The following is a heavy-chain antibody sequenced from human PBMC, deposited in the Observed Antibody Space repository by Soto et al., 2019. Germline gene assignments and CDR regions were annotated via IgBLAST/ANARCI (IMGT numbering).Heavy chain of an antibody. CDR1: GFTFRIYS. CDR2: MWYDGTNK. Sequence: QVQLVESGGGVVQPGRSLRLCCAASGFTFRIYSMPWDRQSPGKGLEWVAVMWYDGTNKYYGESVKGRFTISRDNSENTLYLEMNSLRVDDTAVYYCARDATFGTKGGSFDIWGPGTRVTVSS. J-gene: IGHJ3*02. V-gene: IGHV3-33*01. D-gene: IGHD3-16*01. CDR3: ARDATFGTKGGSFDI.